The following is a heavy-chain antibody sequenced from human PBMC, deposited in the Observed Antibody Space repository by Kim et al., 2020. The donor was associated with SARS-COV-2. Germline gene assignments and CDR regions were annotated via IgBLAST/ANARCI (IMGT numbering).Heavy chain of an antibody. V-gene: IGHV3-53*01. J-gene: IGHJ4*02. D-gene: IGHD6-13*01. CDR3: ARAPGAAATATYYFDY. Sequence: SVKGRFTISRDKSKNTLYLQMNSLRAEDTAIYYCARAPGAAATATYYFDYWGQGTLVTVSS.